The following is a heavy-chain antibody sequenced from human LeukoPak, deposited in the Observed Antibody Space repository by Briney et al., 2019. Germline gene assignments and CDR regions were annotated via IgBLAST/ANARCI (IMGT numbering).Heavy chain of an antibody. CDR2: ISVRSNYI. CDR1: GSTFSSYS. Sequence: GGSLRLSCLASGSTFSSYSINWVRQAPGKGLEWVSSISVRSNYIYYADSVRGRFRISRDDARDSLFLEMNSLRAEDTAVYYCVRLRRNSDTSGFYYYYDFWGQGTLVTVSS. CDR3: VRLRRNSDTSGFYYYYDF. D-gene: IGHD3-22*01. J-gene: IGHJ4*02. V-gene: IGHV3-21*01.